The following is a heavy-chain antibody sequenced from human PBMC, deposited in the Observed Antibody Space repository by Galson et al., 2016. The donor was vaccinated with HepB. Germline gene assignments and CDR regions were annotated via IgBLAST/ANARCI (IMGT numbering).Heavy chain of an antibody. CDR1: GFTLSTYD. J-gene: IGHJ3*02. V-gene: IGHV3-13*01. Sequence: SLRLSCAASGFTLSTYDIQWVRQGTGKGLQWVSSIGKGGDTHYLGSVKGRFIISRENAKNSLYLQMNSLRAEDTAVYYCARDRNYGSGSTWYDVLDIWGQGTMVTVSS. CDR3: ARDRNYGSGSTWYDVLDI. D-gene: IGHD2-15*01. CDR2: IGKGGDT.